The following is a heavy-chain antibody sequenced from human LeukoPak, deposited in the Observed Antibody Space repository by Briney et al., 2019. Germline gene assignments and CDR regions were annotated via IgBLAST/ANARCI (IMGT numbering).Heavy chain of an antibody. CDR2: IYSGGST. D-gene: IGHD3-3*01. V-gene: IGHV3-66*01. Sequence: PGGSLRLSCAAPGFTVSSNYMSWVRQAPGKGLEWVSAIYSGGSTYYADSVKGRFTISRDNSKNTLYLQMNSLRAEDTAVYYCAREAYYDFWSGYYTVNWFDPWGRGTLVTVSS. CDR1: GFTVSSNY. CDR3: AREAYYDFWSGYYTVNWFDP. J-gene: IGHJ5*02.